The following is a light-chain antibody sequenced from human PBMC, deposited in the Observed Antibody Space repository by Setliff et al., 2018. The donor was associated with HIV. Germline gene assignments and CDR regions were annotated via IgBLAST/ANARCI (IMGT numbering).Light chain of an antibody. Sequence: DIVMTQSPDSLAVSLGARATITCKSSQSVLYSSNSENYLAWYQQKPGQPPKLLISWASTRESGVPDRSSGSGSGTHFTLTIGSLQAEDVAVYYCQQYYTTPRTFGGGTKVDIK. J-gene: IGKJ4*01. V-gene: IGKV4-1*01. CDR3: QQYYTTPRT. CDR1: QSVLYSSNSENY. CDR2: WAS.